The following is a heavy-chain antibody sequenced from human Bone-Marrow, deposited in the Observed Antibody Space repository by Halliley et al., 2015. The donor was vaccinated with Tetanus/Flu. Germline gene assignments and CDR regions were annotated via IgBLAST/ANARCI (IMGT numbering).Heavy chain of an antibody. D-gene: IGHD6-6*01. V-gene: IGHV3-23*01. CDR3: ANSSSGGNAETEDAEYFHH. J-gene: IGHJ1*01. CDR1: GFIFSDYA. Sequence: SLGLSCVASGFIFSDYATSWVRQAPGKGLEWVATIGGTDGDTYYADSVKGRFTISRDSSKNTLYLQMNSLRAEDTAVYYCANSSSGGNAETEDAEYFHHWGQGTLVTVSS. CDR2: IGGTDGDT.